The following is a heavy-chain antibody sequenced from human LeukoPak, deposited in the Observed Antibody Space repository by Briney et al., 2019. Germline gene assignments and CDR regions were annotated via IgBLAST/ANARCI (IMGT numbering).Heavy chain of an antibody. J-gene: IGHJ4*02. D-gene: IGHD3/OR15-3a*01. CDR3: ARQTGSGLFTLP. CDR2: IYYSGST. V-gene: IGHV4-39*01. Sequence: SETLSLTCGVSGGSISSNNWWSWVRQPPGKGLDWIGSIYYSGSTYYNPSLKSRFTISVDTSKNQFSLKLSSVTAADTAVYYCARQTGSGLFTLPGGQGTLVTVSS. CDR1: GGSISSNNW.